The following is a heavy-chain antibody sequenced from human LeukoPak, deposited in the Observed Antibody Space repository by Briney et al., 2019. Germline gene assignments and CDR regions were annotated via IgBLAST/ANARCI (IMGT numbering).Heavy chain of an antibody. CDR3: ARHLHGYSYGPFDS. V-gene: IGHV4-61*01. J-gene: IGHJ4*02. CDR1: GGSVSSGSYY. CDR2: IYYSGST. D-gene: IGHD5-18*01. Sequence: SETLSLTCTVSGGSVSSGSYYWSWIRQPPGKGLEWLGYIYYSGSTNYNPSLKSRVTISVDTSMNQFSLKLSSVTATDTAVYYCARHLHGYSYGPFDSWGQGTLVTVAS.